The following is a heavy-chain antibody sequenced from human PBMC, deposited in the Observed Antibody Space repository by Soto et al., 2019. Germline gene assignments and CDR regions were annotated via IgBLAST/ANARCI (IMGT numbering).Heavy chain of an antibody. Sequence: ASVTVSCKASGYTFTRYDINWVRQATGQGLEWMGWMNPNSGNTGYAQKFQGRVTMNRNTSISTADMELSNLRSEDTAEDYGARGPDCSSTSCYDYWGQGTLVTVSS. CDR2: MNPNSGNT. D-gene: IGHD2-2*01. CDR1: GYTFTRYD. J-gene: IGHJ4*02. CDR3: ARGPDCSSTSCYDY. V-gene: IGHV1-8*01.